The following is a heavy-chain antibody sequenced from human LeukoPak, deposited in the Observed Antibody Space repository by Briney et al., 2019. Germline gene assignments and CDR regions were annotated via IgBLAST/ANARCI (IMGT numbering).Heavy chain of an antibody. J-gene: IGHJ5*02. CDR2: ISSSSSTI. D-gene: IGHD3-22*01. CDR1: GFTFSSYS. V-gene: IGHV3-48*01. CDR3: ARDKDYYDSSGYYSFWFDP. Sequence: GGSLRLSCAASGFTFSSYSMNWVRQAPGKGREWASYISSSSSTIYYADSVKGRFTISRDNAKNSLYLQMNSLRAEDTAVYYCARDKDYYDSSGYYSFWFDPWGQGTLVTVSS.